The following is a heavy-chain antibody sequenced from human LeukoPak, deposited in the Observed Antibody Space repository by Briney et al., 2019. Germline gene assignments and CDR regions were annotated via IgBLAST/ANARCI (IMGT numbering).Heavy chain of an antibody. CDR2: ISYDGSNK. V-gene: IGHV3-30-3*01. J-gene: IGHJ4*02. CDR1: GFIFSSYT. D-gene: IGHD5-24*01. Sequence: GGSLRLSCAASGFIFSSYTMHWVRQAPGKGLEWVAFISYDGSNKHYAEPVQGRFTISRDNSKNTLYLQMNSLGPEDKAVYYCARARFGYNRGSLDYWGQGILVTVSS. CDR3: ARARFGYNRGSLDY.